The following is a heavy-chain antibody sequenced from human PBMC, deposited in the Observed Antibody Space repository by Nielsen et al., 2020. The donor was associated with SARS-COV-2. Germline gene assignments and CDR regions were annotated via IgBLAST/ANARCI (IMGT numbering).Heavy chain of an antibody. D-gene: IGHD3-10*01. CDR1: GGSISSYY. J-gene: IGHJ5*02. CDR3: ARGAPPILLWFGEHYNWFDP. V-gene: IGHV4-59*01. Sequence: SETLSLTCTVSGGSISSYYWSWIRQPPGKGLEWIGYIYYSGSTNYNPSLKSRVTISVDTSKNQFSLKLSSVTAADTAVYYCARGAPPILLWFGEHYNWFDPWGQGTLVTVSS. CDR2: IYYSGST.